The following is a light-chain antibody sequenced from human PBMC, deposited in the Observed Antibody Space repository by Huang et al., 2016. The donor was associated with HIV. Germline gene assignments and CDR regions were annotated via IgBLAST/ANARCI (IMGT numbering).Light chain of an antibody. CDR1: QGISSH. CDR3: LRLNSFPRKYT. V-gene: IGKV1-9*01. Sequence: IQLTQSPSSLSASVGDRVTITCRASQGISSHLAWYQQKLGKAPKLLIYAASTLQSGVPSRFSGSGSGTEFALTISSLQPEDFATYCCLRLNSFPRKYTFGQGTKLDIK. J-gene: IGKJ2*01. CDR2: AAS.